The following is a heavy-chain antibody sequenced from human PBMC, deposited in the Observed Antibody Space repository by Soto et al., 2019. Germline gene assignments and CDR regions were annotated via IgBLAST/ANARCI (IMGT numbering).Heavy chain of an antibody. CDR1: RYTFTSYD. CDR3: ARVEATPSPNWFDP. Sequence: SVKVSCKASRYTFTSYDINWVRQAAGQGLEWMGWMNPSSANTGYAQKFQGRVTMTRDTSISTAYMELTNLRSEDTAMYYCARVEATPSPNWFDPWGQGTLVTVSS. J-gene: IGHJ5*02. V-gene: IGHV1-8*01. CDR2: MNPSSANT.